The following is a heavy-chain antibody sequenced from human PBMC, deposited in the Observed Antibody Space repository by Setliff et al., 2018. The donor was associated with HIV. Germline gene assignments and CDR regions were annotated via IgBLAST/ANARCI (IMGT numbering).Heavy chain of an antibody. J-gene: IGHJ2*01. V-gene: IGHV4-59*11. D-gene: IGHD2-21*02. CDR1: GGFISNHY. CDR2: THYSGSS. Sequence: SETLSLTCTLSGGFISNHYWNWIRQPPGKGLEWIGSTHYSGSSYYSPSLKGRVTISLDTSKNQFSLKLSSMTAADTAVYYCARDVGLCGVDCWPYFYFDLWGRGNLVTVSS. CDR3: ARDVGLCGVDCWPYFYFDL.